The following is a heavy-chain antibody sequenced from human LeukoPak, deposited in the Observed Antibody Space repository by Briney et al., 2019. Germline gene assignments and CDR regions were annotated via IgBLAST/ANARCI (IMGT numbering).Heavy chain of an antibody. CDR1: GYTFTSHG. CDR2: ISPYNDNT. D-gene: IGHD6-19*01. CDR3: ARNVIAVAGIDGFDI. Sequence: GASVKVSCQASGYTFTSHGISWVRQVPGQGLEWMGWISPYNDNTNYAQKLRGRVTMTTDTSTSTAYMDLKSLRSDDTAIYYCARNVIAVAGIDGFDIWGQGTMVTVSS. J-gene: IGHJ3*02. V-gene: IGHV1-18*01.